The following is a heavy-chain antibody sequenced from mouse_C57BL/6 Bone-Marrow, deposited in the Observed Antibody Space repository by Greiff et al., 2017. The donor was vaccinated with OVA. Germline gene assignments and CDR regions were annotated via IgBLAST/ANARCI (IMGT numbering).Heavy chain of an antibody. CDR2: IYPGNSDT. Sequence: VHVKQSGTVLARPGASVKMSCKTSGYTFTSYWMHWVKQRPGQGLEWIGAIYPGNSDTSSNQKFKGKAKLTAVTSASTAYMELSSLTNEDSAVYYCTRRGSSSYGYYAMDDWGQGTSVTVSS. V-gene: IGHV1-5*01. J-gene: IGHJ4*01. CDR3: TRRGSSSYGYYAMDD. D-gene: IGHD1-1*01. CDR1: GYTFTSYW.